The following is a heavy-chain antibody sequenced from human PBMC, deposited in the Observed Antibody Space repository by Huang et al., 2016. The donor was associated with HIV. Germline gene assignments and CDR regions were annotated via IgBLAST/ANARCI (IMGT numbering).Heavy chain of an antibody. CDR1: GYTFSTYS. CDR2: ISKTSGAT. V-gene: IGHV3-48*01. J-gene: IGHJ4*02. Sequence: EVQLVESGGGLAQPGGSLRLSCVASGYTFSTYSMNWVRQAPVRGLEWVSYISKTSGATSYAESVNGRFTVSRDNVKNSLYLQMNRLRVEDTAMYYCVRDSSSGLQLRYWGQGALVIVS. D-gene: IGHD3-22*01. CDR3: VRDSSSGLQLRY.